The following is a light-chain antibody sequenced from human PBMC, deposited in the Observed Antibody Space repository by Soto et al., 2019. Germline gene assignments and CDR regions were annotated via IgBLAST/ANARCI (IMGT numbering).Light chain of an antibody. Sequence: DIQMTQSPSTLSASVGDRVTITCRASQSINSWLAWYQHKPGEAPKLLIYKASSLESGVPSRFSGSGSGTEFTLTISTLQPEDFASDYVLQYNSHSWTFGQETKVEMK. J-gene: IGKJ1*01. CDR2: KAS. V-gene: IGKV1-5*03. CDR1: QSINSW. CDR3: LQYNSHSWT.